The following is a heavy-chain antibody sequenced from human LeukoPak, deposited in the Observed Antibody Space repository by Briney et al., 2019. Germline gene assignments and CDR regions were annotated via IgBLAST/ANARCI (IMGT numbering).Heavy chain of an antibody. CDR3: AKSYDSSGYGAFDI. CDR2: ISWNSGSI. J-gene: IGHJ3*02. Sequence: GGSLRLSCAASGFTFDDYAMHWVRQAPGKGLEWVSGISWNSGSIGYADSVKGRFTISRDNAKNSLYLQMNSLRAEDTALYHCAKSYDSSGYGAFDIWGQGTMVTVSS. D-gene: IGHD3-22*01. V-gene: IGHV3-9*01. CDR1: GFTFDDYA.